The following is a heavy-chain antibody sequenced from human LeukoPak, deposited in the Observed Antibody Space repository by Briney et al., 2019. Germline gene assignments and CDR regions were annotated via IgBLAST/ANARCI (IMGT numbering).Heavy chain of an antibody. V-gene: IGHV3-21*01. CDR2: ISSSSSYI. D-gene: IGHD2-15*01. CDR3: AREEGTGLYCSGASCYFSW. J-gene: IGHJ4*02. CDR1: GFTFSSCW. Sequence: PGGSLRLSCAASGFTFSSCWMNWVRQAPGKGLEWVSSISSSSSYIYYADSVKGRFTISRDNAKNSLYLQMDSLRADDTAVYYCAREEGTGLYCSGASCYFSWRGQGTLVTVSS.